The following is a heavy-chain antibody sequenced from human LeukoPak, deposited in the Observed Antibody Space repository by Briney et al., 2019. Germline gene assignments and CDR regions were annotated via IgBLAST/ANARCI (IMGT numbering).Heavy chain of an antibody. V-gene: IGHV1-8*01. D-gene: IGHD3-3*01. J-gene: IGHJ5*02. CDR1: GCTFTSYD. Sequence: ASVKVSCKASGCTFTSYDINWVRQATGQGLEWMGWMNPNSGNTGYAQKFQGRVTMTRNTSIRTAYMELSSLRSEDTAVYYCARGGSSGYYPNWFDPWGQGTLVTVSS. CDR2: MNPNSGNT. CDR3: ARGGSSGYYPNWFDP.